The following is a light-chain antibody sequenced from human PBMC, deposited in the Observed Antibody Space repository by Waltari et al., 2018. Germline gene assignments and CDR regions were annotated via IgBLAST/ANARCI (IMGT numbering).Light chain of an antibody. J-gene: IGKJ1*01. CDR1: QTLLFDSYKKNY. Sequence: DIVVTQSPDSLTVSTGERATIHCKSSQTLLFDSYKKNYMAWYQQKPGLPPRLLVYWATTRQPGVPDRFSGSGSGTDFSLTIDNLQPEDVAVYYCHQYVTAPWTFGQGTRLEI. CDR3: HQYVTAPWT. V-gene: IGKV4-1*01. CDR2: WAT.